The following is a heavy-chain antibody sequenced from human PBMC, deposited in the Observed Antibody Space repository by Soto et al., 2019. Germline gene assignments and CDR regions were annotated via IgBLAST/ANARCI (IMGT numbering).Heavy chain of an antibody. D-gene: IGHD6-13*01. V-gene: IGHV3-9*01. CDR1: GFTFDDYS. CDR2: ISWHSGSI. Sequence: EVQLVESGGGLVQPGGSLRLSCAASGFTFDDYSMHWVRQAPGKGLEWVSGISWHSGSIDYADSVKGRFTISRDNAKNFLYLEMNSLRPEDTALYYCASGDLGGAAGYFGYWGQGTLVSVPS. J-gene: IGHJ4*02. CDR3: ASGDLGGAAGYFGY.